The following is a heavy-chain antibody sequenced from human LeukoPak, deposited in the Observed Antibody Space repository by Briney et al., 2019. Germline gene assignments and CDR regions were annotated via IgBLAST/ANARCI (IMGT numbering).Heavy chain of an antibody. Sequence: PGGSLRLSCAASGFTFSSYAMSWVRLAPGKGLEWVSVIYSGGSTYYADSVKGRFTISRDNSKNTLYLQMNSLRAEDTAVYYCASGYGDYWGQGTLVTVSS. D-gene: IGHD5-18*01. CDR1: GFTFSSYA. CDR3: ASGYGDY. V-gene: IGHV3-53*01. CDR2: IYSGGST. J-gene: IGHJ4*02.